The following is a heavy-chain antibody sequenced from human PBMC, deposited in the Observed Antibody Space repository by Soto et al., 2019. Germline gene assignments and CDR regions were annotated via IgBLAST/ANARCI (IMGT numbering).Heavy chain of an antibody. J-gene: IGHJ3*02. CDR2: IYSGGST. D-gene: IGHD4-4*01. CDR3: ARAGDSTYIRPGHAFDI. V-gene: IGHV3-53*01. Sequence: EVQLVESGGGLIQPGGSLRLSCAASGFTVSSNYMSWVRQAPGKGLEWVSVIYSGGSTYYADSVKGRFTISRDNSKNTLYLQMNSLRAEDTAVYYCARAGDSTYIRPGHAFDIWGQGTMVTVSS. CDR1: GFTVSSNY.